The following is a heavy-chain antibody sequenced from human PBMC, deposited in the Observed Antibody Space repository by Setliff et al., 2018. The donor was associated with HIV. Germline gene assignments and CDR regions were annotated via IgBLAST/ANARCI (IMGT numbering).Heavy chain of an antibody. CDR2: TYYSSKWYI. J-gene: IGHJ3*02. D-gene: IGHD2-21*02. V-gene: IGHV6-1*01. CDR3: VRGDVSAFDI. Sequence: PSQTLSLTCAISGDSVSSSNRVAWNWIRQSPSRGLEWLGRTYYSSKWYIDYAMSVKGRIIINPDTPKNRFSLQLNSVTPEDTAVYYCVRGDVSAFDIWGQGTMVTVSS. CDR1: GDSVSSSNRVA.